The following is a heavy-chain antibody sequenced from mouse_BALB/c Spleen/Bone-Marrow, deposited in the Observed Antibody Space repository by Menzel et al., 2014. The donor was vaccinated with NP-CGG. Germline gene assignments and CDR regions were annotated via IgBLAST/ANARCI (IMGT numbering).Heavy chain of an antibody. CDR2: IDPANGNT. J-gene: IGHJ3*01. CDR3: ARSAGGPDWFGY. Sequence: VKLQQSGAELVKPGASVKLSCTASGFNFTDSYMHWVKQSPEQGLEWIGRIDPANGNTKYDPKFRGKATITVDTSSNTAYLQLSSLTSEDTAVYYCARSAGGPDWFGYWGQGTLVTVSA. CDR1: GFNFTDSY. V-gene: IGHV14-3*02.